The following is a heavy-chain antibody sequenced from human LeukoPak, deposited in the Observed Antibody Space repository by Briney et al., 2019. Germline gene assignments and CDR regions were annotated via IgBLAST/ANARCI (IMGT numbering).Heavy chain of an antibody. CDR2: IYYSGST. V-gene: IGHV4-59*01. CDR1: GGSISSYY. CDR3: AREVENDFWSGTHAFDI. D-gene: IGHD3-3*01. J-gene: IGHJ3*02. Sequence: SETLSLTCTVSGGSISSYYWSWIRQPPGKGLEWIGYIYYSGSTNYNPSLKSRVTISVDTSKNQFSLKLSSVTAADTAVYYCAREVENDFWSGTHAFDIWGQGTMVTVSS.